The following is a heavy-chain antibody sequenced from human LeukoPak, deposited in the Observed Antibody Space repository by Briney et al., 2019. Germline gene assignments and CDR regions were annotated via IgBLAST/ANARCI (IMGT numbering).Heavy chain of an antibody. V-gene: IGHV4-30-4*01. CDR2: IYYRGST. J-gene: IGHJ4*02. CDR3: ARSTGSTADY. CDR1: GGSISSGGYS. D-gene: IGHD1-14*01. Sequence: SETLCLTCTVSGGSISSGGYSWSWIRQPPGKGLEWIGYIYYRGSTYHNPSLKSRVTISVNTSKNQFSLKLSSVTAADTAVYYCARSTGSTADYWGQGTLVTVSS.